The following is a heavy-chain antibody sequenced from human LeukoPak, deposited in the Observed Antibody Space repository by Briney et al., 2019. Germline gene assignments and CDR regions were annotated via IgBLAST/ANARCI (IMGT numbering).Heavy chain of an antibody. CDR2: ISGSGGRT. D-gene: IGHD1-26*01. CDR1: RFTFSGYG. Sequence: GGTLRLSCAASRFTFSGYGMSWVRQAPGKGLEWVSGISGSGGRTYYADSVKGRFTISRDNSKNTLYLQMNSLRAEDTAVYYCARGGSYLSAFDIWGQGTMVTVSS. CDR3: ARGGSYLSAFDI. J-gene: IGHJ3*02. V-gene: IGHV3-23*01.